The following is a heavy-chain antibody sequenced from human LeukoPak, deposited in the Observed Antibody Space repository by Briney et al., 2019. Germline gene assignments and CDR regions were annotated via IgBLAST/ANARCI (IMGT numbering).Heavy chain of an antibody. CDR2: IIPIFGTA. CDR1: GGTFIRYA. CDR3: ARDSPEFRNLIPY. Sequence: GASVKVSCKASGGTFIRYAISWVRQSPGQGLEWMGGIIPIFGTANYAQRFQGRVTITADESTSTAYMELSSLRSEDTAVYYCARDSPEFRNLIPYWGQGTLVTVSS. D-gene: IGHD1-14*01. J-gene: IGHJ4*02. V-gene: IGHV1-69*13.